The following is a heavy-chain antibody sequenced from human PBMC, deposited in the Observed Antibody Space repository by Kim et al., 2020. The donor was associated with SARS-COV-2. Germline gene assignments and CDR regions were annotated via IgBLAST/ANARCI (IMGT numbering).Heavy chain of an antibody. D-gene: IGHD1-26*01. CDR2: IKPDGTGT. V-gene: IGHV3-7*01. Sequence: GGSLRLSCEASGFSLITTWMAWVRQAPGQRLEWVANIKPDGTGTHYADSVKGRFTISIDTTENSLYLQMNSLRAGDTAVYYCARERVWDHLDLWGQGTLVTVSS. CDR3: ARERVWDHLDL. J-gene: IGHJ5*02. CDR1: GFSLITTW.